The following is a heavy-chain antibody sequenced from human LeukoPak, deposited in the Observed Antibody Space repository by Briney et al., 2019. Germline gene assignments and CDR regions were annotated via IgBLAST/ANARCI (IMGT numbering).Heavy chain of an antibody. V-gene: IGHV4-59*08. CDR2: ILDSGDS. CDR1: GGSISNYY. Sequence: SETLSLTCTVSGGSISNYYWSWLRQPPGKGLEWLGYILDSGDSDYNPSLKSRVTISMDTSKNQFSLRLTSVTATDTAVYYCARHPAIYYDSLGEFDYWGQGTLVTVSS. CDR3: ARHPAIYYDSLGEFDY. D-gene: IGHD3-22*01. J-gene: IGHJ4*02.